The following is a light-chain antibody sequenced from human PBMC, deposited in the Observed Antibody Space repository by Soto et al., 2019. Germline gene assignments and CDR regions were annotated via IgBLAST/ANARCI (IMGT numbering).Light chain of an antibody. Sequence: EIVMTQSPATLSVSPGGRSTLXXRASQSISDSLAWYQQKPGQAPRXLIYGTSSRATGISDRFRGSGSGTDFTLTIGSLQSEDFAVYYCQQYNNWPITFGQGTRLEIK. J-gene: IGKJ5*01. CDR1: QSISDS. CDR3: QQYNNWPIT. CDR2: GTS. V-gene: IGKV3D-15*01.